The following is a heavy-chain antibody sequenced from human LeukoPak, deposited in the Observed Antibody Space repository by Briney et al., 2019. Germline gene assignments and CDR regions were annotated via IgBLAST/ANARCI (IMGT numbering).Heavy chain of an antibody. D-gene: IGHD2-21*02. CDR1: IESFSGYY. V-gene: IGHV4-34*01. CDR3: ARVRGDLSIDF. J-gene: IGHJ4*02. CDR2: INHSGST. Sequence: PSETLSLTCAVYIESFSGYYWTWIRQPPGKGLEWIGEINHSGSTNYYPSLKRRVTISADTSKNQFSLTLSSVTAADTAMYYCARVRGDLSIDFWGQGNLVTVSS.